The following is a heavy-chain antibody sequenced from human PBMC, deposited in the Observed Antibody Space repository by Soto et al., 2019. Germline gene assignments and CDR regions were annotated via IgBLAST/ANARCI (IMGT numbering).Heavy chain of an antibody. J-gene: IGHJ4*02. Sequence: QVQLQESGPGLVKPSETLSLTCTVSSGSISSYYWSWIRQPPGKGLEWIGYIYYSGSTNYNPSLKSRVTISVDTSKNQFSLKLSSVTAADTAVYYCARDYGDYFDYWGQGTLVTVSS. CDR3: ARDYGDYFDY. CDR2: IYYSGST. CDR1: SGSISSYY. D-gene: IGHD4-17*01. V-gene: IGHV4-59*01.